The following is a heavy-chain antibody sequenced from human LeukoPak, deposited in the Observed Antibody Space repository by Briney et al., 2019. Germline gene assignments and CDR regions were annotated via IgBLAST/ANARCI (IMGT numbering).Heavy chain of an antibody. Sequence: PSETLSLTCTVSGGSISSYYWSWIRQPPGKGLKWIGYIYYSGSTKYNPSLNSRVTISVDTSKNQFSLKLSSVTAADTALYYCARDQYTYGPNDYWGQGTLVTVSS. V-gene: IGHV4-59*01. CDR1: GGSISSYY. D-gene: IGHD5-18*01. J-gene: IGHJ4*02. CDR2: IYYSGST. CDR3: ARDQYTYGPNDY.